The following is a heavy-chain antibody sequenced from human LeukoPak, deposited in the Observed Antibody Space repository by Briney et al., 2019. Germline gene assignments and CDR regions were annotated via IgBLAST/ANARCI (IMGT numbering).Heavy chain of an antibody. CDR1: GYTLTELS. CDR2: FDPEDGET. Sequence: ASVKVSRKVSGYTLTELSMHWVRQAPGKGLEWMGGFDPEDGETIYAQKFQGRVTMTEDTSTDTAYMELSSLRSEDTAVYYCATAKRYFDWLLRKGLGAFDIWGQGTMVTVSS. CDR3: ATAKRYFDWLLRKGLGAFDI. D-gene: IGHD3-9*01. V-gene: IGHV1-24*01. J-gene: IGHJ3*02.